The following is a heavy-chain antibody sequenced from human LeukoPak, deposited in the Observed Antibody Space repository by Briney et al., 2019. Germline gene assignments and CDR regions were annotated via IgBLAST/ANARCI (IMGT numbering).Heavy chain of an antibody. CDR3: ARETYDYVWGSYRYTLSFDY. CDR2: ISVYNGNT. V-gene: IGHV1-18*01. CDR1: GYTFTSYG. Sequence: ASVKVSCKASGYTFTSYGISWVRQAPGQGLEWMGWISVYNGNTDYAQKVQGRVTMTTDTSTSTAYMELRSLRSDDTAVYYCARETYDYVWGSYRYTLSFDYWGQGTLVTVSS. D-gene: IGHD3-16*02. J-gene: IGHJ4*02.